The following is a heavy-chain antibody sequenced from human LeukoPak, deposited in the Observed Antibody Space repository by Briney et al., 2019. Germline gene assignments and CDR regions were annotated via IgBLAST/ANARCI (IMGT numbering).Heavy chain of an antibody. CDR1: GYTFTGYY. J-gene: IGHJ5*02. V-gene: IGHV1-8*02. Sequence: ASVKVSCKASGYTFTGYYMHWVRQAPGQGLEWMGWMNPNSGSTGYAQKFQGRVTMTRNTSISTAYMELSSLRSEDTAVYYCARDYYGSGSSSFDPWGQGTLVTVSS. CDR3: ARDYYGSGSSSFDP. D-gene: IGHD3-10*01. CDR2: MNPNSGST.